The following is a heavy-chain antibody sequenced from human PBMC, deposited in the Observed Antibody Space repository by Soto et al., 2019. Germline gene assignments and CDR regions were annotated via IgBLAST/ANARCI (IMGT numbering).Heavy chain of an antibody. D-gene: IGHD1-7*01. CDR1: GGSLTSNW. V-gene: IGHV4-4*02. CDR2: IHHSGSF. Sequence: SETLSLTCAVSGGSLTSNWWSWVRQPPGKGLEWIGEIHHSGSFNYNPSLRSRVTISVDKSKIQFSLKLSSVTAADTAVYYCERGLVSGTNKDFDYWGQGTLVTVSS. J-gene: IGHJ4*02. CDR3: ERGLVSGTNKDFDY.